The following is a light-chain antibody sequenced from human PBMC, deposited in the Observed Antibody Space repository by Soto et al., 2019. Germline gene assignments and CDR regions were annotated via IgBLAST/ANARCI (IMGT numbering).Light chain of an antibody. CDR1: SGHSSYA. CDR2: VNSDGSH. Sequence: QLVLTQSPSASASLGASVKLTCTLSSGHSSYAIAWHQQQPEKGPRYLMRVNSDGSHSKGDGIPDRFSCSSSGAECHLTISSLQSEDEADYCCQTWGTGVRVFGGGTKLTVL. V-gene: IGLV4-69*01. J-gene: IGLJ2*01. CDR3: QTWGTGVRV.